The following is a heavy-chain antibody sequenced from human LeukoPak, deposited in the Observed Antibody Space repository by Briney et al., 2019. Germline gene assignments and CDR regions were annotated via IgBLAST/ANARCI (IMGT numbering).Heavy chain of an antibody. CDR2: INKDGSGT. CDR3: ARGCCSVSGLYFEF. V-gene: IGHV3-7*03. Sequence: GGSLRLSCAASGFTFSNYFMGWVRRAPGKGLEWVANINKDGSGTSYADSVKGRFTISRDNAKNSLYLQMNGLRVEDTAVYYCARGCCSVSGLYFEFWGQGSLVTVSS. D-gene: IGHD3-9*01. CDR1: GFTFSNYF. J-gene: IGHJ4*02.